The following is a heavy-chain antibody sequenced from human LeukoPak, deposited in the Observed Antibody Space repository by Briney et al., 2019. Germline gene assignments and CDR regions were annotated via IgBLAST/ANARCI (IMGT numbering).Heavy chain of an antibody. J-gene: IGHJ4*02. D-gene: IGHD5-18*01. V-gene: IGHV3-21*01. CDR3: ARQVDTAMVTFDY. Sequence: GGSLRLSCAASGFTFSSYSMNWVRQAPGKGLEWVSSISSSSSYIYYADSVKGRFTISRDNAKNSLYLQMNSLRAEDTAVYYCARQVDTAMVTFDYWGQGTLVTVSS. CDR2: ISSSSSYI. CDR1: GFTFSSYS.